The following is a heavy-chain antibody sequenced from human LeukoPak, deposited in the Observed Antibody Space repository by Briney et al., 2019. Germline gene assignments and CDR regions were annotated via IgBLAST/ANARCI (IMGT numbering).Heavy chain of an antibody. D-gene: IGHD4-17*01. CDR2: VSYTGSA. V-gene: IGHV4-38-2*01. CDR1: GSSINTGYY. J-gene: IGHJ4*02. Sequence: SSETLSLTCAVSGSSINTGYYWGWIRQSPGKGLEWIGNVSYTGSANYNPSLKGRVTISVDTSKNQFSLKLTSLTAADTAVYYCARDFNGDSHFDYWGQGTLVDVSS. CDR3: ARDFNGDSHFDY.